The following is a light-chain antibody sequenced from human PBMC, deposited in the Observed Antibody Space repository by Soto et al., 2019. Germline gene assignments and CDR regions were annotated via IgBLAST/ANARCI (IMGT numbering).Light chain of an antibody. J-gene: IGKJ5*01. V-gene: IGKV3D-15*01. CDR1: QSVSSN. Sequence: EIVMTPSPAPLSVSPGEKAPLSCRASQSVSSNLAWYQQKPGQAPRLLIYGASTRAIGIPAGFSGSGSGTEFTLTISSLQSEDFAVYFCQQYHNWPPITFGQGTRLEIK. CDR3: QQYHNWPPIT. CDR2: GAS.